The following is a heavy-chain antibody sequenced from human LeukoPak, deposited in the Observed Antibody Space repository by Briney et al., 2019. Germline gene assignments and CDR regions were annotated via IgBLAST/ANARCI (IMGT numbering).Heavy chain of an antibody. CDR3: ATVTTLNYYYGMDV. Sequence: SETLSLTCAVYGGSFSGYYWSWIRQPPGKGLEWIGEINHSGSTNYNPSLKSRVTISVDTSKNQFSLKLSSVTAADTVVYYCATVTTLNYYYGMDVWGQGTTVTVSS. V-gene: IGHV4-34*01. CDR1: GGSFSGYY. CDR2: INHSGST. J-gene: IGHJ6*02. D-gene: IGHD4-17*01.